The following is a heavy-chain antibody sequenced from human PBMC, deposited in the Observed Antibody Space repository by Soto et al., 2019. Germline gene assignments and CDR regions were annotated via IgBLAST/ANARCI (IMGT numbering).Heavy chain of an antibody. J-gene: IGHJ4*02. D-gene: IGHD6-6*01. CDR3: AKDPTGSEAARLHPNYFDY. CDR1: GFTFSSYA. Sequence: GGSLRLSCAASGFTFSSYAMSWVRQAPGKGLEWVSAISGSGGSTYYADSVKGRFPISRDNSKNTLYLQMNSLRAEDTAVYYCAKDPTGSEAARLHPNYFDYWGQGTLVTVSS. CDR2: ISGSGGST. V-gene: IGHV3-23*01.